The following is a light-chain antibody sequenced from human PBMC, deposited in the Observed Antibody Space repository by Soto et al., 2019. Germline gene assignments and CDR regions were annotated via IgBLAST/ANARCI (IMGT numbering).Light chain of an antibody. J-gene: IGLJ3*02. CDR1: SSNIGVNY. CDR3: AAWDNSLSGRV. V-gene: IGLV1-47*02. Sequence: QSVLTQAPSASGTPGQRVTISCSGSSSNIGVNYVYWYQQVPGTAPKLLVFDDNQRPSGVPDRFSDSKSGTSAFLAISGLRSEDEADDYCAAWDNSLSGRVFGGGTKLTVL. CDR2: DDN.